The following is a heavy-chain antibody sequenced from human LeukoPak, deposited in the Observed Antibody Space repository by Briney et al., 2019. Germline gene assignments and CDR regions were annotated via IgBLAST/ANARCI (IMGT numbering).Heavy chain of an antibody. V-gene: IGHV4-59*08. J-gene: IGHJ4*02. CDR3: ARHKSSGSYPLDY. Sequence: PSGTLSLTCTVSGGSISTYFWSWIRQPPGKGLEWIGHIYFSGSTNYNPSLESRVTISVDTSKNQFSLTLSSVTAAETAVYYCARHKSSGSYPLDYWGQGILVTVSS. CDR2: IYFSGST. D-gene: IGHD3-22*01. CDR1: GGSISTYF.